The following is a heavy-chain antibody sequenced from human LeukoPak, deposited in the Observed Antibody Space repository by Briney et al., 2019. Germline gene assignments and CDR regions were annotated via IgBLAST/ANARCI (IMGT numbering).Heavy chain of an antibody. CDR2: MNPNSGNT. D-gene: IGHD2-2*01. J-gene: IGHJ3*02. Sequence: GASVKVSCKASGYTFTSYDINWVRQATGQGLEWMGWMNPNSGNTGYAQKFQGRVTMTRNTSISTAYMELSSLRSEDTVVYCCVLVVPATRGYAFDIWGQGTMVTVSS. CDR3: VLVVPATRGYAFDI. CDR1: GYTFTSYD. V-gene: IGHV1-8*01.